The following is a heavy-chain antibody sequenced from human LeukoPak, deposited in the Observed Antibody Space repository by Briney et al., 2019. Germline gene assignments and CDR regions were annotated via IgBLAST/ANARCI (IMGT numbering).Heavy chain of an antibody. J-gene: IGHJ6*02. CDR1: GYGFTSYW. D-gene: IGHD4-17*01. V-gene: IGHV5-51*01. Sequence: GESLKISCKGSGYGFTSYWIGWVRQMPGKGLEWMGIIYPGDSDTRYSPSFQGQVTISADKSISTAYLQWSSLKASDTAMYYCARENYGDRDYYGMDVWGQGTTVTVSS. CDR3: ARENYGDRDYYGMDV. CDR2: IYPGDSDT.